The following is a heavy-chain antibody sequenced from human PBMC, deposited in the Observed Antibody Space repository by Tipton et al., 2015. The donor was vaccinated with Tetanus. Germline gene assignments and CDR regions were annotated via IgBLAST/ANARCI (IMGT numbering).Heavy chain of an antibody. Sequence: TLSLTCTVSGGSISSADYYWSWIRQPPGKGLEWIGYVSDSGSTYSNPSLRSRIIISVDTSKNQFYLILSSVTAADTDVYYCARATPSGSYFVRFYSMDVWGQGTTVVVSS. J-gene: IGHJ6*02. CDR1: GGSISSADYY. V-gene: IGHV4-30-4*01. D-gene: IGHD3-22*01. CDR2: VSDSGST. CDR3: ARATPSGSYFVRFYSMDV.